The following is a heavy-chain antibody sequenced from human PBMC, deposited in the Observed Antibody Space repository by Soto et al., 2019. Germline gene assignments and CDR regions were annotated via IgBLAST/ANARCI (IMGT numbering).Heavy chain of an antibody. D-gene: IGHD6-6*01. V-gene: IGHV1-18*01. J-gene: IGHJ4*02. CDR1: GYTFTNYG. CDR3: ARVPSYLPEDY. CDR2: ISAYNGYT. Sequence: QVQLVQSGAEVKKPGASVRVSCKASGYTFTNYGISWVRQAPGQGLEWIGWISAYNGYTIYVQKRHGRATMTTDTSTITAYMQLRSLRSDDTDMYFCARVPSYLPEDYWGQGTLVTVSS.